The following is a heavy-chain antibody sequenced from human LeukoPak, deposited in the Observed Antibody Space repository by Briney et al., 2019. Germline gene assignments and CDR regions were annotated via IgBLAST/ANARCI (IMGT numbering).Heavy chain of an antibody. Sequence: PSETLSLTCTVSGGSISSGGYYWSWIRQPPGKGLEWIGEINHSGSTNYNPSLKSRVTISVDTSKNQFSLKLSSVTAADTAVYYCARVGRGTARYCSSTSCYTDWFDPWGQGTLVTVSS. CDR1: GGSISSGGYY. CDR2: INHSGST. D-gene: IGHD2-2*02. V-gene: IGHV4-39*07. J-gene: IGHJ5*02. CDR3: ARVGRGTARYCSSTSCYTDWFDP.